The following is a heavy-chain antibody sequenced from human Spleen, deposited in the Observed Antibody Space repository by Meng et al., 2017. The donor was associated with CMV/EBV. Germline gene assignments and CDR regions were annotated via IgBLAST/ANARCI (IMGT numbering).Heavy chain of an antibody. CDR2: ISAYNGNT. J-gene: IGHJ4*02. V-gene: IGHV1-18*01. Sequence: SVKVSCKASGYNFTSYGISWVRQAPGQGLEWMGWISAYNGNTNYAQKLKGRVTMTTDTSKSTAYMELKSLRSDATAVYYCARSRGMISIVVVKPYYFDYWGQGTLVTVSS. D-gene: IGHD2-21*01. CDR3: ARSRGMISIVVVKPYYFDY. CDR1: GYNFTSYG.